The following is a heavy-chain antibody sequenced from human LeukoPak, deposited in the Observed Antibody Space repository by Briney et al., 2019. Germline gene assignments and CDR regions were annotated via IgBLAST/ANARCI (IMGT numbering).Heavy chain of an antibody. CDR2: IYYSGST. J-gene: IGHJ6*02. V-gene: IGHV4-39*01. Sequence: SETLSLTCTVSGCSISSSSYSWGWIRQPPGKGLEWIGSIYYSGSTYYNPSLKSRVTISVDTSKNQFSLKLSSVTAADTAVYYCARYCTSTSCYLPYYYGMDVWGQGTTVTVSS. D-gene: IGHD2-2*01. CDR3: ARYCTSTSCYLPYYYGMDV. CDR1: GCSISSSSYS.